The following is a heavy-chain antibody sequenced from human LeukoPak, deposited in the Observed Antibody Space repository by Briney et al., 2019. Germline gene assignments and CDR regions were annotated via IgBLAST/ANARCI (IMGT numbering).Heavy chain of an antibody. CDR3: ARGNYDFWSGRWFDP. Sequence: GGSLRLSCAASGFTFSRYEMNWVRQAPGKGLEWVSYISSSGSTIYYADSVEGRFTISRDNAKNSLYLQMNSLRAEDTAVYYCARGNYDFWSGRWFDPRGQGTLVTVSS. V-gene: IGHV3-48*03. CDR2: ISSSGSTI. CDR1: GFTFSRYE. J-gene: IGHJ5*02. D-gene: IGHD3-3*01.